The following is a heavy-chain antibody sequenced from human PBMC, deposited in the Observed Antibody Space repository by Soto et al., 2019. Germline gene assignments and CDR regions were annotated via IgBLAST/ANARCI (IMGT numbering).Heavy chain of an antibody. V-gene: IGHV4-30-4*01. CDR1: GVSVTNGDYY. CDR3: ARQRRGGYWFDP. J-gene: IGHJ5*02. Sequence: SESLSLTCAVSGVSVTNGDYYWTWMRQSPGKGLEWIGNIYYTETTNYNPSLNSRLSISIDTSRNQFSLQLTSVTAADTAIYYCARQRRGGYWFDPWGQGTLVTVPQ. CDR2: IYYTETT.